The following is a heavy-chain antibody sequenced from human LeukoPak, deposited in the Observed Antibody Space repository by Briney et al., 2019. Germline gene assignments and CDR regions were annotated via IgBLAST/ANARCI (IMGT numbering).Heavy chain of an antibody. D-gene: IGHD3-16*01. CDR3: MITSGY. J-gene: IGHJ4*02. V-gene: IGHV4-39*07. CDR2: VFYSGST. CDR1: GGSISSSAYY. Sequence: PSETLSLTCTVSGGSISSSAYYWGWIRQPPGKGLEWIGSVFYSGSTNYNPSLKSRVTISVDTSKNQFSLKLTSVTAADTAVYYCMITSGYWGQGTLVTVSS.